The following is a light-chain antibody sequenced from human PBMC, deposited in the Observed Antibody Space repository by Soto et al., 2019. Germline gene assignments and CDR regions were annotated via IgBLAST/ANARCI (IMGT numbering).Light chain of an antibody. Sequence: QSVLTQPPSVSGAPGQRVTLSCTGNTSNLGAGYDVHWYQQLPGAAPKLVIFGNRNRPSGVPDRFSGSKSGTSASLAITGLQAEDEADYYCQSYDSSLSGSRVFGTGTKLTVL. CDR2: GNR. CDR3: QSYDSSLSGSRV. J-gene: IGLJ1*01. CDR1: TSNLGAGYD. V-gene: IGLV1-40*01.